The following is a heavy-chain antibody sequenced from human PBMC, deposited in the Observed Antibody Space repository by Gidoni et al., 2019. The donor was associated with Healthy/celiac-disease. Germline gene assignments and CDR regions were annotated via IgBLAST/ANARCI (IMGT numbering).Heavy chain of an antibody. Sequence: EVQLVQSGAEVKKPGESLRISCKGSGYSFTSYWISWVRQMPGKGLEWMGRIDPSDSYTNYSPSFQGHVTISADKSISTAYLQWSSLKASDTAMYYCARHAQVVVAATSFDYWGQGTLVTVSS. CDR1: GYSFTSYW. J-gene: IGHJ4*02. CDR2: IDPSDSYT. D-gene: IGHD2-15*01. CDR3: ARHAQVVVAATSFDY. V-gene: IGHV5-10-1*03.